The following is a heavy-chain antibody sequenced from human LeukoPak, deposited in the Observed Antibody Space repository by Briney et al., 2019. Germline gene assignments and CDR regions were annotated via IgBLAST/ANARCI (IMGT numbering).Heavy chain of an antibody. V-gene: IGHV3-11*01. D-gene: IGHD2-2*01. J-gene: IGHJ6*02. CDR3: AREPGYCSSTSCYGRLGMDV. Sequence: PGGSLRLSCAASGFTFSDYYMSWIRQAPGKGLEWVSYISSSGSTIYYADSVKGRFTISRDNAKNSLYLQMNSLRAEDTAVYYCAREPGYCSSTSCYGRLGMDVWGQGTTVTVSS. CDR1: GFTFSDYY. CDR2: ISSSGSTI.